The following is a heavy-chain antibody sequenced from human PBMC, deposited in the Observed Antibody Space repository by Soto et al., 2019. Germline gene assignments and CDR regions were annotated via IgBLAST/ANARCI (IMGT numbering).Heavy chain of an antibody. D-gene: IGHD5-18*01. CDR3: ARARGISFGYNYFDH. J-gene: IGHJ5*02. V-gene: IGHV1-46*01. CDR1: GYTFSSYH. Sequence: ASVKVSCKASGYTFSSYHMHWVRQAPVQGLEWMGVINPFYGETRYAQKFQGRVTMTRDTSTSTVYMELSSLRSEDTAVYYCARARGISFGYNYFDHWGQATLVTVSS. CDR2: INPFYGET.